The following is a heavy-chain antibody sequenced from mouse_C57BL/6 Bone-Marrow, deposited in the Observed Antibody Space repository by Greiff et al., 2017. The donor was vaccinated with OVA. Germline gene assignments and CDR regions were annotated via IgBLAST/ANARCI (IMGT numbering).Heavy chain of an antibody. CDR2: ISSGSSTI. J-gene: IGHJ4*01. Sequence: EVQLVESGGGLVKPGGSLKLSCAASGFTFSDYGMNLVRQAPEKGLEWVAYISSGSSTIYYADTVKGRFTISRDNAKNTLFLQMTSLRSEDTAMYYCATPRGAMDYWGQGTSVTVSS. D-gene: IGHD3-3*01. CDR1: GFTFSDYG. CDR3: ATPRGAMDY. V-gene: IGHV5-17*01.